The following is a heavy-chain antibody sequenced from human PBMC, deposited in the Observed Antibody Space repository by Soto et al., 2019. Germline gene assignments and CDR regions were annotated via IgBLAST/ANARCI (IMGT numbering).Heavy chain of an antibody. V-gene: IGHV3-7*01. D-gene: IGHD2-2*01. CDR3: ARDPNIVLVPAALRSYYYYYGMDV. Sequence: GGSRRLSCAASGFTFSSYWMSWVRQAPGKGLEWVVNIKQDGSEKYYVDSVKGRFTISRDNAKNSLYLQMNSLRAEDTAVYYCARDPNIVLVPAALRSYYYYYGMDVWGQGTTVTVSS. CDR2: IKQDGSEK. CDR1: GFTFSSYW. J-gene: IGHJ6*02.